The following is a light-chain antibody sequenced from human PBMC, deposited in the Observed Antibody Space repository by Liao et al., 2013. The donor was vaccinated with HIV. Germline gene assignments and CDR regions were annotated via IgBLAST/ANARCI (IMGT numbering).Light chain of an antibody. J-gene: IGLJ1*01. CDR2: YDI. CDR3: QVWDSSRDPHYV. V-gene: IGLV3-21*01. Sequence: SYVLTQPPSVSVAPGKTARIPCGGNDIGSKSVHWYQQKPGQAPVLVIYYDIRRPSGIPERFSGSNSGNTATLTISRVEAGDEADYYCQVWDSSRDPHYVFGTGTKVTVL. CDR1: DIGSKS.